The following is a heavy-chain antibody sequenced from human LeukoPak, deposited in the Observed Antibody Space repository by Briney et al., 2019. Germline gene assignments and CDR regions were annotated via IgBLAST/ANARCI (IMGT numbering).Heavy chain of an antibody. D-gene: IGHD2-2*01. CDR2: IYYSGST. V-gene: IGHV4-59*01. Sequence: SETLSLTCTVAGGSISSYYWSWIRQPPGKGLEWIGYIYYSGSTNYNPCLKSRVSISIDTYKNQFSLKLSSVTAADTAVYYCARDGGYCSRTSCVHAFDIWGQGTMVTVSS. CDR3: ARDGGYCSRTSCVHAFDI. CDR1: GGSISSYY. J-gene: IGHJ3*02.